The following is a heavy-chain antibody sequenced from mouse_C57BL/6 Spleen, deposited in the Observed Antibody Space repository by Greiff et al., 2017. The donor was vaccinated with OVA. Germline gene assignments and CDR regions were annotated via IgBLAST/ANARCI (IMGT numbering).Heavy chain of an antibody. CDR2: ISDGGSYT. D-gene: IGHD1-1*01. Sequence: DVMLVESGGGLVKPGGSLKLSCAASGFTFSSYAMSWVRQTPEKRLEWVATISDGGSYTYYPDNVKGRFTISRDNAKNNLYLQMSHLKSEDTAMYYCARGGDGSSYEDYWGQGTTLTVSS. J-gene: IGHJ2*01. CDR1: GFTFSSYA. CDR3: ARGGDGSSYEDY. V-gene: IGHV5-4*03.